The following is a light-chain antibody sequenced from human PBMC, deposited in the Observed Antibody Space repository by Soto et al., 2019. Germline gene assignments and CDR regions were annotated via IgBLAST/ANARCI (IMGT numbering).Light chain of an antibody. CDR2: RDN. CDR1: SSNIGTNA. Sequence: QSVLTQPPSASGTPGQRVTISCSGSSSNIGTNAVNWYQQLPGTAPKLLIYRDNQRPSGVPDRFSASKSGTSASLAISGLQSEDEADYYCAAWDDSLKGVVFGGGTKLTVL. V-gene: IGLV1-44*01. CDR3: AAWDDSLKGVV. J-gene: IGLJ2*01.